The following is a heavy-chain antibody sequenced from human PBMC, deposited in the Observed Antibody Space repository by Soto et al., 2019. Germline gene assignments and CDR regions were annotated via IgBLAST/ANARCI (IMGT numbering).Heavy chain of an antibody. D-gene: IGHD2-2*01. V-gene: IGHV3-30*18. CDR3: AKDRGGDCPDNSCYFGADY. J-gene: IGHJ4*02. CDR1: GFTYSSYG. CDR2: ISDTGSSH. Sequence: GGSLRLSCVGSGFTYSSYGMHWVRQAPGKGLECVAVISDTGSSHYYAASVEGRFTISRENSKNTLSLHMDRLRVEDTAVYYCAKDRGGDCPDNSCYFGADYWGQGTPVTVSS.